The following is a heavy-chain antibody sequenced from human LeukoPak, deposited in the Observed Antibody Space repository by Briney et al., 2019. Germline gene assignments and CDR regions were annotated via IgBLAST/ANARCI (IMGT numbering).Heavy chain of an antibody. CDR3: ARDSGSYLEGVGP. CDR2: IYHSGST. D-gene: IGHD1-26*01. J-gene: IGHJ5*02. V-gene: IGHV4-38-2*02. CDR1: GYSISSGYY. Sequence: SETLSLTCTVSGYSISSGYYWGWIRQPPGKGLEWIGSIYHSGSTYYNSSLKSRVTISVDTSKNQFSLKLSSVTAADTAVYYCARDSGSYLEGVGPWGQGTLVTVSS.